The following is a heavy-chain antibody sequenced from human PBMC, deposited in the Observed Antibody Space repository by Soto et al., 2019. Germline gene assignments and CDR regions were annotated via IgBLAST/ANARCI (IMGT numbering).Heavy chain of an antibody. CDR3: ARDRGGDDSSGYPNSPDAFDI. D-gene: IGHD3-22*01. J-gene: IGHJ3*02. CDR1: GFTFSSYG. CDR2: IWYDGSNK. V-gene: IGHV3-33*01. Sequence: GGSLRLSCAASGFTFSSYGMHWVRQAPGKGLEWVAVIWYDGSNKYYADSVKGRFTISRDNSKNTLYLQMNSLRAEDTAVYYCARDRGGDDSSGYPNSPDAFDIWGQGTMVTVSS.